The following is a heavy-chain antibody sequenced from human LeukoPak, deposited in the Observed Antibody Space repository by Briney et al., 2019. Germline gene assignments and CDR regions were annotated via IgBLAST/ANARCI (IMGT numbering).Heavy chain of an antibody. CDR3: ARGPLPTPNWFDR. D-gene: IGHD1-26*01. J-gene: IGHJ5*02. Sequence: SETLSLTCAVYGASFSGYYWSWIRQPPGKGLEWIGEINHSGRANYNPSFKSRVTISVDTSKNQFSLKLISVTAADTAVYYCARGPLPTPNWFDRWGQGTLVTVSP. V-gene: IGHV4-34*01. CDR1: GASFSGYY. CDR2: INHSGRA.